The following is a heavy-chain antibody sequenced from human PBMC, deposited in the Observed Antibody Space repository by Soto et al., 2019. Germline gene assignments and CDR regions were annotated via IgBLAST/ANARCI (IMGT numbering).Heavy chain of an antibody. CDR1: GDSFASYW. V-gene: IGHV5-51*01. CDR2: IYPGDSDT. J-gene: IGHJ6*02. Sequence: PGESLKISWKGAGDSFASYWSGWVRQLPGKGLEWMGIIYPGDSDTRYSPSFQGQVTISADKSISTAYLQWSSLKASDTAMYYCAKTVTNYYYYGMDVWGQGTTVTVSS. D-gene: IGHD4-4*01. CDR3: AKTVTNYYYYGMDV.